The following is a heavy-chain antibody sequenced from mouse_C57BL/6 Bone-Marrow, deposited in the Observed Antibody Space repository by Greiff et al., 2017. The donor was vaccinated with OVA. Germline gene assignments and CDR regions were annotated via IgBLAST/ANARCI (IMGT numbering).Heavy chain of an antibody. J-gene: IGHJ2*01. D-gene: IGHD2-4*01. CDR1: GFTFSDYG. Sequence: EVKLMESGGGLVKPGGSLKLSCAASGFTFSDYGMHWVRQAPEKGLEWVAYISSGSSTIYYADTVKGRFTISRDNAKNTLFLQMPSLRSEDTAMYYCARHVGLRRGGLDYWGQGTTLTVSS. V-gene: IGHV5-17*01. CDR2: ISSGSSTI. CDR3: ARHVGLRRGGLDY.